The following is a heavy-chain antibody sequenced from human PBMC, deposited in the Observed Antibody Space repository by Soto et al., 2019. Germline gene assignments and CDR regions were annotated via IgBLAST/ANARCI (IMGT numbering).Heavy chain of an antibody. CDR3: AKMQQSNGMDV. CDR1: AFTFNNHA. Sequence: GGSLRLSCGPSAFTFNNHAMTWIRQAPGKGLEWVSTISGSGGSTYSADSVKGRFTISRDNSKNTLYLQMNSPRAEDTAVYYCAKMQQSNGMDVWGQGTTVTVSS. D-gene: IGHD4-4*01. J-gene: IGHJ6*02. V-gene: IGHV3-23*01. CDR2: ISGSGGST.